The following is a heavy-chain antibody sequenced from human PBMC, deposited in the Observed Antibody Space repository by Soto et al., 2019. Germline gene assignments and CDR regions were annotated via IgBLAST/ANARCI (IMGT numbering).Heavy chain of an antibody. CDR3: ARDLGQQLVDY. CDR2: ISAYNGNK. CDR1: GYSFTGYG. V-gene: IGHV1-18*01. Sequence: ASVKVSCKASGYSFTGYGICWVRQAPGQGLEWMGWISAYNGNKKYAQKLQGRVTMTTDTSTSTAYMELRSLRSDDTAVYYCARDLGQQLVDYWGQGILVTVSS. D-gene: IGHD6-13*01. J-gene: IGHJ4*02.